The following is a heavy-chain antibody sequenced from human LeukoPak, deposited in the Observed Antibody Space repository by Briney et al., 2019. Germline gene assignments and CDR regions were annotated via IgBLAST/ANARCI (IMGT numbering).Heavy chain of an antibody. D-gene: IGHD3-9*01. CDR3: ARLHYDILTGYYGGWFDP. V-gene: IGHV4-34*01. CDR1: GGSFSGYY. CDR2: INHSGST. J-gene: IGHJ5*02. Sequence: PSETLSLTCAVYGGSFSGYYWSWIRQPPGKGLEWIGEINHSGSTNYNPSLKSRVTISVDTSKNQFSLKLSSVTAADTAVYYCARLHYDILTGYYGGWFDPWGQGTLVTVSS.